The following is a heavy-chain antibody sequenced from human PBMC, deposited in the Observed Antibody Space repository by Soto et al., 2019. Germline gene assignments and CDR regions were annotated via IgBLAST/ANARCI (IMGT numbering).Heavy chain of an antibody. CDR2: IYYSGST. Sequence: PSETLSLTCPVSGGSVSIGSYYWSCIRQPPGKGLEWIGYIYYSGSTNYNPSLKSRVTISVDTSKNQFSLKLSSVTAADTAVYYCARDMHAGSTHYFDPWGQGTLVTVSS. D-gene: IGHD1-26*01. CDR1: GGSVSIGSYY. V-gene: IGHV4-61*01. CDR3: ARDMHAGSTHYFDP. J-gene: IGHJ5*02.